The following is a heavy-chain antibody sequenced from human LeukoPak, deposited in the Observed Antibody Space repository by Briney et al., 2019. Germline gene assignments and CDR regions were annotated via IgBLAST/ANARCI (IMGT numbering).Heavy chain of an antibody. CDR3: AKAAEDIVVVPATLFDY. V-gene: IGHV3-30*18. D-gene: IGHD2-2*01. J-gene: IGHJ4*02. CDR2: ISYDGSNK. Sequence: GGSLRLSCAASGFTFSSYSMNWVRQAPGKGLEWVAVISYDGSNKYYADSVKGRFTISRDNSKNTLYLQMNSLRAEDTALYYCAKAAEDIVVVPATLFDYWGQGTLVTVSS. CDR1: GFTFSSYS.